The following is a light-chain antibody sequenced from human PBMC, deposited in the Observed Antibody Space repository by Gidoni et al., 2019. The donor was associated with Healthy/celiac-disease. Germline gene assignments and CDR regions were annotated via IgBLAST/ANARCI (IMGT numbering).Light chain of an antibody. J-gene: IGLJ2*01. V-gene: IGLV2-8*01. CDR3: SSYAGSNNLV. CDR2: EVS. CDR1: SSDVGGYNY. Sequence: QSALTQPPSASGSPGPSVTISCTGTSSDVGGYNYVSWYQQHPGKAPKLMIYEVSKRPSGVPDRFSGSKSGNTASLTVSGLQAEDEADYYCSSYAGSNNLVFGGGNKLTVL.